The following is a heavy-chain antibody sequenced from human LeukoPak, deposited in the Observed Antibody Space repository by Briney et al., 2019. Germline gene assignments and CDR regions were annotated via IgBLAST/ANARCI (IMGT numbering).Heavy chain of an antibody. CDR1: GFTFSSYA. V-gene: IGHV3-23*01. CDR2: ISGSGGST. CDR3: AKEPYYDFWSGYFDY. Sequence: GGSLRLSCAASGFTFSSYAMSWVRQAPGKGLEWVSAISGSGGSTYYADSVKGRFTISRDNSKNTLYLQINSLRAEDTAVYYCAKEPYYDFWSGYFDYWGQGTLVTVSS. D-gene: IGHD3-3*01. J-gene: IGHJ4*02.